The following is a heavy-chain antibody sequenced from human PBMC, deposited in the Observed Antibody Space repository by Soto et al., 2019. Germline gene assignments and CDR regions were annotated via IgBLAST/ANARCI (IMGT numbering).Heavy chain of an antibody. V-gene: IGHV3-30*18. Sequence: QVQLVESGGGVVQPGRSLRLSCAASGFTFSSYGMHWVRQAPGKGLEWVAVISYDGSNKYYADSVKGRFTISRDNSKNTLYLQMNSLRAEDTAVYYCAKDRGTVNYCYGMDVWGQGTTVTVSS. CDR1: GFTFSSYG. D-gene: IGHD4-17*01. CDR2: ISYDGSNK. J-gene: IGHJ6*02. CDR3: AKDRGTVNYCYGMDV.